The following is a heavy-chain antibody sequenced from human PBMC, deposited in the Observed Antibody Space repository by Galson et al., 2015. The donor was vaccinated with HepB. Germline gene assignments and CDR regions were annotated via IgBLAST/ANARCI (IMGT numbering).Heavy chain of an antibody. CDR1: GFTFSSYS. Sequence: SLRLSCAASGFTFSSYSMNWVRQAPGKGLEWVSSISSSSSYIYYADSVKGRFTISRDNAKNSLYLQMNSLRAEDTAVYYCARDPGGGYYFDYWGRGTLVTVSS. J-gene: IGHJ4*02. D-gene: IGHD3-16*01. CDR3: ARDPGGGYYFDY. V-gene: IGHV3-21*01. CDR2: ISSSSSYI.